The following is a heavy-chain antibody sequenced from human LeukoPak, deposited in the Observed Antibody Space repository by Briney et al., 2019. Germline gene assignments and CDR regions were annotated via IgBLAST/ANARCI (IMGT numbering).Heavy chain of an antibody. J-gene: IGHJ5*02. D-gene: IGHD6-19*01. Sequence: SETLSLTCTASGGSIINHYWSWIRQPAGKGLEWIGRIYSSRSANYSPSLKSRVSMSIDTSNNHFSLNLTSVTAADTALYFCARDVRYASGWSTPESWGQGTLVTVSS. CDR1: GGSIINHY. V-gene: IGHV4-4*07. CDR3: ARDVRYASGWSTPES. CDR2: IYSSRSA.